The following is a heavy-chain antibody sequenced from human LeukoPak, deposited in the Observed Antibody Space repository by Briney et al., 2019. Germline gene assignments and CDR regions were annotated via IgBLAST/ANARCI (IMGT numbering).Heavy chain of an antibody. V-gene: IGHV1-69*05. CDR1: GYTFTMNG. Sequence: ASVKVSCKASGYTFTMNGISWVRQAPGQGLEWMGGIIPIFGTANYAQKFQGRVTITTDESTSTAYMELSSLRSEDTAVYYCARENDSSGYYPSDASDIWGQGTMVTVSS. CDR2: IIPIFGTA. D-gene: IGHD3-22*01. CDR3: ARENDSSGYYPSDASDI. J-gene: IGHJ3*02.